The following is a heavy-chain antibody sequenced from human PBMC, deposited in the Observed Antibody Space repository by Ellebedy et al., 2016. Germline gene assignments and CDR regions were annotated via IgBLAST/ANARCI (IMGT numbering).Heavy chain of an antibody. J-gene: IGHJ4*02. Sequence: GGSLRLSCAASGFTFRNAWMSWVRQAPGKGPEWVGRITNGGTTEYAAPVKGRFTISRDDSEHTLSLQMNSLKTEDTAVYYCTTDLRWEFPPSEYWGQGTLVTVSS. CDR3: TTDLRWEFPPSEY. CDR1: GFTFRNAW. V-gene: IGHV3-15*01. CDR2: ITNGGTT. D-gene: IGHD1-26*01.